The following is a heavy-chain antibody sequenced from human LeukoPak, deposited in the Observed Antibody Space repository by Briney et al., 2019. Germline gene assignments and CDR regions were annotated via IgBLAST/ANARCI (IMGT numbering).Heavy chain of an antibody. D-gene: IGHD3-10*01. CDR1: GGSISSYY. V-gene: IGHV4-59*01. CDR2: IYYSGST. Sequence: SETLSLTCTVSGGSISSYYWSWIRQPPGKGLEWIGDIYYSGSTNYDPSLKSRVTISVDTSKHQFSLKLSSVTAADTAVYYCARVSGSGSYSAYWGQGTLVTLSS. J-gene: IGHJ4*02. CDR3: ARVSGSGSYSAY.